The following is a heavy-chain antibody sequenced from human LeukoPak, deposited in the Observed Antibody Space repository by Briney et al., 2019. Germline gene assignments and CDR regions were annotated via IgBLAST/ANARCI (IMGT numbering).Heavy chain of an antibody. J-gene: IGHJ4*02. CDR2: IYYSGST. Sequence: SETLSLTCTVSGGSIKNYYWTWIRQPPGKGLEWIGYIYYSGSTSSNPSLKSRVTISVDTSKNQFSLKLSSVTAADTAVYYCARGQRSYFRAVDDWGQGTLVTVSS. CDR3: ARGQRSYFRAVDD. CDR1: GGSIKNYY. V-gene: IGHV4-59*01. D-gene: IGHD1-26*01.